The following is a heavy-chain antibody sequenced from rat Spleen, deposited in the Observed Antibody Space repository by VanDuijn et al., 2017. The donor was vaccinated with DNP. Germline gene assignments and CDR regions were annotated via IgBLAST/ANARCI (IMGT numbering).Heavy chain of an antibody. CDR1: GFTFSSFP. CDR2: IYASGGII. Sequence: EVQLVESGGGLVQPGRSMKLSCAASGFTFSSFPMAWVRQAPSKGLEWIAAIYASGGIIYYRDSVKGRFTISRDNAESTLYLQMNSLRSEDTATYYCSRHGEVHLRYAMDAWGQGTSVTVSS. J-gene: IGHJ4*01. CDR3: SRHGEVHLRYAMDA. D-gene: IGHD1-5*01. V-gene: IGHV5-46*01.